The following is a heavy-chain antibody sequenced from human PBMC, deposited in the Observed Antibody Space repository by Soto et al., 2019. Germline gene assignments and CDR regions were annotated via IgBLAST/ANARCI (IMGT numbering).Heavy chain of an antibody. D-gene: IGHD2-2*01. Sequence: QVQLVQSGAAVKKPGASVKVSCKASGYTFTSYGFSWVRQAPGQGLEWMGWISAYNGNTNYAQKLQGRVTMTTDTSLSTAYMELRILRSDAAAVYYCARYHLNSYYYGMDVWGQGTTVTVSS. CDR1: GYTFTSYG. V-gene: IGHV1-18*01. CDR2: ISAYNGNT. CDR3: ARYHLNSYYYGMDV. J-gene: IGHJ6*02.